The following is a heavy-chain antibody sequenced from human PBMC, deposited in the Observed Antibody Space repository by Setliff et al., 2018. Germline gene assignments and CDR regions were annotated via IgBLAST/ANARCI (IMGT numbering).Heavy chain of an antibody. V-gene: IGHV5-51*01. D-gene: IGHD2-21*02. Sequence: GESLKISCKAAGYSFTKYWIGWVRQMPGKGLEWMGIIDPADSDTTYSPSFQGQVTISADKSIGTAYLQWSSLKASDTAIYYCARRGWGSSSGDCYSPKGCYYYHMDVWGKGTTVTVSS. J-gene: IGHJ6*03. CDR1: GYSFTKYW. CDR2: IDPADSDT. CDR3: ARRGWGSSSGDCYSPKGCYYYHMDV.